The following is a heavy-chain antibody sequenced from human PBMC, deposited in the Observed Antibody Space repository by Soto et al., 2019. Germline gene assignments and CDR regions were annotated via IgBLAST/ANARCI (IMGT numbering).Heavy chain of an antibody. V-gene: IGHV4-59*01. CDR1: GGSISSYY. CDR2: IYYSGST. D-gene: IGHD3-22*01. J-gene: IGHJ5*02. CDR3: ARSDSSGYYYENWFDP. Sequence: SETLSLTCTVSGGSISSYYWSWIRQPPGKGLEWFGYIYYSGSTNYNPSLKSRVTISVDTSKNQFSLKLSSVTAADTAVYYCARSDSSGYYYENWFDPWGQGTLVTVSS.